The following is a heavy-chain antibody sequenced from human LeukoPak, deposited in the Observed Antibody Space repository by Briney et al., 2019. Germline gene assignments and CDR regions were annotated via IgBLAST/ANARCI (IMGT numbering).Heavy chain of an antibody. V-gene: IGHV1-24*01. D-gene: IGHD5-18*01. Sequence: ASVKVSCKVSGYTLTELSMHWVRQAPGKGLEWMGGFDPEDGETIYAQKFRGRVTMTEDTSTDTAYMELSSLRSEDTAVYYCARGGLNIGDTAMDDYYYYYMDVWGKGTTVTVSS. CDR1: GYTLTELS. CDR3: ARGGLNIGDTAMDDYYYYYMDV. J-gene: IGHJ6*03. CDR2: FDPEDGET.